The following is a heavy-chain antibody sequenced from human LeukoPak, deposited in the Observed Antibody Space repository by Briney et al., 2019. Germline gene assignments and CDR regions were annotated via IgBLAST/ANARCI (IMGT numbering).Heavy chain of an antibody. Sequence: ASVKVSCKASGYTFTSYGISWVRQAPGQGLEWMGWISAYNGNTNYAQKLQGRVTMTTDTSTSTAYMELRSLRSDDTAVYYCARVVPIWFGELDPLGWFDPWGQGTLVTVSS. J-gene: IGHJ5*02. CDR3: ARVVPIWFGELDPLGWFDP. D-gene: IGHD3-10*01. CDR2: ISAYNGNT. CDR1: GYTFTSYG. V-gene: IGHV1-18*01.